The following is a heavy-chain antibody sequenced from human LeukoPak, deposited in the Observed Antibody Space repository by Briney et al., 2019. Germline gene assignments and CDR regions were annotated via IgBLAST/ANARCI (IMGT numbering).Heavy chain of an antibody. CDR1: GFTFSSYG. CDR2: ISYDGSNK. CDR3: AKEDYGDYFDY. D-gene: IGHD4-17*01. V-gene: IGHV3-30*18. Sequence: GRSLRLSRAASGFTFSSYGMHWVRQAPGKGLEWVAVISYDGSNKYYADSVKGRFTISRDNSKNTLYLQMNSLRAEDTAVYYCAKEDYGDYFDYWGQGTLVTVSS. J-gene: IGHJ4*02.